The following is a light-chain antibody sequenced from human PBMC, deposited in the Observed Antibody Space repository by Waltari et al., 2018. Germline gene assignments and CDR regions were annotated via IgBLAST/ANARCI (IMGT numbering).Light chain of an antibody. Sequence: SYGLTQPPSVSVYPGQTARITCGGDYFGTEDVNWYQQKHPQALLLVFSTNSARPTGISDRFPGSISRNTATLFIGGFVAGDETADYYHMWGVKSDHLFFGGATRLTVL. V-gene: IGLV3-21*02. J-gene: IGLJ7*01. CDR3: HMWGVKSDHLF. CDR1: YFGTED. CDR2: TNS.